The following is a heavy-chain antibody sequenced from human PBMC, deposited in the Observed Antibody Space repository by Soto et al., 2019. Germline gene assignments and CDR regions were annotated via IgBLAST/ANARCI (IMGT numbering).Heavy chain of an antibody. D-gene: IGHD1-26*01. CDR3: ARVLFRGSYYSLFDY. V-gene: IGHV1-46*01. CDR2: INPNGGST. Sequence: QVQLVQSGAEVKKPGASVKVSCKASEYTFTNYYMHWVRQAPGQGLEWMGIINPNGGSTNYAQKFQGRVTMTRDTSTSTVYMELSSLRSEDTAVYYCARVLFRGSYYSLFDYWGQGTLVTVSS. CDR1: EYTFTNYY. J-gene: IGHJ4*02.